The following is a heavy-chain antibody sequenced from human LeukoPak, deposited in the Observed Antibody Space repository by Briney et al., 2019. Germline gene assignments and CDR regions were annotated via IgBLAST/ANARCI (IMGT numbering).Heavy chain of an antibody. D-gene: IGHD3-9*01. Sequence: ASVKVSCKASGYTFTSYYMHWVRQAPGQGLEWMGIINPSGGSTSYAQKFQGRVTMTRDTSTSTAYMELRSLRSDDTAVYYCARDRTDYDILTGYYNRDWFDPWGQGTLVTVSS. CDR1: GYTFTSYY. V-gene: IGHV1-46*01. J-gene: IGHJ5*02. CDR2: INPSGGST. CDR3: ARDRTDYDILTGYYNRDWFDP.